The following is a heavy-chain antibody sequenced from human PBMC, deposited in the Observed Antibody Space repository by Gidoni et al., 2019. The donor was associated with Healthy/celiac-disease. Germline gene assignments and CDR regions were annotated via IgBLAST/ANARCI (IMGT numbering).Heavy chain of an antibody. CDR3: ATERSYGSHNWFDP. V-gene: IGHV1-24*01. D-gene: IGHD1-26*01. Sequence: QVQLVQSGAEVKKPGASVKVSCKVSVYTLTALSMHWVRQAPGNGLEWMGGFDPEDDETIYAKKFQGRVTMTEDTSTDTADMELSSLGSEDTAVYYCATERSYGSHNWFDPWGQGTLVTVSS. J-gene: IGHJ5*02. CDR2: FDPEDDET. CDR1: VYTLTALS.